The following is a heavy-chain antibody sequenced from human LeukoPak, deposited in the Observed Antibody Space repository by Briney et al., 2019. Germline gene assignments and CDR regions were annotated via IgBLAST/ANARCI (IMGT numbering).Heavy chain of an antibody. CDR2: IIPIFGTA. CDR3: ARTGNSAGYYYYYMDV. CDR1: GYTFTGYY. J-gene: IGHJ6*03. D-gene: IGHD4-23*01. Sequence: SVKVSCKASGYTFTGYYMHWVRQAPGQGLEWMGGIIPIFGTASYAQKFQGRVTITADESTSTAYMELSSRRSEDTAVYYCARTGNSAGYYYYYMDVWGKGTTVTVSS. V-gene: IGHV1-69*13.